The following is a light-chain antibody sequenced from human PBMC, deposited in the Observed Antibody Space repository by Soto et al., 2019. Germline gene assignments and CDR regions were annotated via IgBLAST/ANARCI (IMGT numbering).Light chain of an antibody. CDR3: QQFSSYPLT. Sequence: EFVLTQSPGTLSLSPGERATLSCRASQTVRNNYVCWYQQKPGHATRLLIYDASSRATGIPDRCSGGGSGTYFPLTISRLEPEYVAVYYWQQFSSYPLTFGGGTKVDIK. J-gene: IGKJ4*01. CDR1: QTVRNNY. CDR2: DAS. V-gene: IGKV3-20*01.